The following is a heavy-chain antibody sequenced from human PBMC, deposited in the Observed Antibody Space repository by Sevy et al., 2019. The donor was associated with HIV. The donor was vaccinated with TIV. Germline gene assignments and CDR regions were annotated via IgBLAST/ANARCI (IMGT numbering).Heavy chain of an antibody. D-gene: IGHD3-3*01. Sequence: GGSLRLSCAASGFTFSSYWMSWVRQAPGKGLEWISYISSSGSTIYYADSVKGRFTISRDNAKKSLYLQMNSLRAEDTAVYYCARAYDFWSGYSDAFDIWGQGTMVTVSS. CDR1: GFTFSSYW. V-gene: IGHV3-48*04. CDR2: ISSSGSTI. J-gene: IGHJ3*02. CDR3: ARAYDFWSGYSDAFDI.